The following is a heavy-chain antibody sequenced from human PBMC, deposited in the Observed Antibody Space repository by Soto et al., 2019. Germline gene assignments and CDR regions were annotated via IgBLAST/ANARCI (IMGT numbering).Heavy chain of an antibody. CDR2: ISTSGATR. D-gene: IGHD6-19*01. V-gene: IGHV3-48*02. CDR1: GFTFSTDS. J-gene: IGHJ4*02. CDR3: ARFFGSGFDY. Sequence: GGSLRLSCVASGFTFSTDSMNWVRQAPGKGLEWAAHISTSGATRYYADSVKGRFTISRDNAKTSLYLQMDSLRNEDTAVYYCARFFGSGFDYWGQGTLVTVSS.